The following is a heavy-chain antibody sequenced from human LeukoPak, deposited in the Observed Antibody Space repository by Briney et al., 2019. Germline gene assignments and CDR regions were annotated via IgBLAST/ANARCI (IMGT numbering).Heavy chain of an antibody. Sequence: PGRSLRLSCAASGFTFSSYGMHWVRQAPGKGLEWVAVISYDGSNKYYADSVKGRFTISRDNSKNTLYLRMNSLRAEDTAVYYCAKETAVGLDYWGQGTLVTVSS. CDR2: ISYDGSNK. CDR1: GFTFSSYG. CDR3: AKETAVGLDY. J-gene: IGHJ4*02. D-gene: IGHD3-10*01. V-gene: IGHV3-30*18.